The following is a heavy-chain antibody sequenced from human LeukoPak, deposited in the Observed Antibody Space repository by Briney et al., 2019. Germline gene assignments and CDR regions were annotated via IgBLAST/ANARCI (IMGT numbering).Heavy chain of an antibody. CDR3: ARGPRNYYDGSGTPYYFDY. J-gene: IGHJ4*02. Sequence: SETLSLTCTVSGGSISSYYWSWIRQPPGKGLEWIGYIYYSGSTNYNPSLKSRVTISVDTSKNQFSLKLSSVTAADTAVYYCARGPRNYYDGSGTPYYFDYWGQGTLVTVSS. CDR2: IYYSGST. V-gene: IGHV4-59*12. D-gene: IGHD3-22*01. CDR1: GGSISSYY.